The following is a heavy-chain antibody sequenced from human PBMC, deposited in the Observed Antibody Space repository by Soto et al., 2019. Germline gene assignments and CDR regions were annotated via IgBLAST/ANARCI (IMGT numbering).Heavy chain of an antibody. CDR1: GFTFTNHA. Sequence: EVQLVESGGVLVQPGGSLRVSCAASGFTFTNHAMSWVRQAPGKGLEWVSAISGSGGGTYYADSIKGRFPSSSDNSDNTMDRQMNTFRAGDTGGYLFARGGGSFGVLTLYFDHWGQGTMVTVSS. V-gene: IGHV3-23*04. CDR2: ISGSGGGT. CDR3: ARGGGSFGVLTLYFDH. D-gene: IGHD3-16*01. J-gene: IGHJ4*02.